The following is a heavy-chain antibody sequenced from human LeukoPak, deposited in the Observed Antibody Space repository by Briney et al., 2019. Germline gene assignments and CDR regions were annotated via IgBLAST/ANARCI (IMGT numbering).Heavy chain of an antibody. CDR1: GFTFSDYY. V-gene: IGHV3-11*04. J-gene: IGHJ6*04. CDR3: AELGITMIGGV. CDR2: ITSSGNTV. D-gene: IGHD3-10*02. Sequence: GGSLRLSCAASGFTFSDYYMNWIRQAPGKGLEWVSYITSSGNTVYYADSVKGRFTISRDTAKNSLYLQMNSLRAEDTAVYYCAELGITMIGGVWGKGTTVTISS.